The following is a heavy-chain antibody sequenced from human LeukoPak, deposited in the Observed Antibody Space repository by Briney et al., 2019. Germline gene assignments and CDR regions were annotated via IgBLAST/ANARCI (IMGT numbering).Heavy chain of an antibody. D-gene: IGHD3-16*01. CDR3: AKDRAYLPDAFDI. J-gene: IGHJ3*02. Sequence: PGGSLRLSCVASGFTFNSYAMSWVRQAPGKGLEWVSGISGRGGDTYYADSVKGRFTISRDNSKNTLYLQMNSLRAEDTAVYYCAKDRAYLPDAFDIWGQGTMVTVSS. CDR1: GFTFNSYA. V-gene: IGHV3-23*01. CDR2: ISGRGGDT.